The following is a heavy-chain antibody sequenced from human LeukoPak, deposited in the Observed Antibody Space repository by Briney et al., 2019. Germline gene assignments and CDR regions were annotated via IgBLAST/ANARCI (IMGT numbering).Heavy chain of an antibody. CDR3: AKDYNRAYYYGSGFDY. CDR2: IRYDGSKK. V-gene: IGHV3-30*02. CDR1: GFTFSSYS. J-gene: IGHJ4*02. D-gene: IGHD3-10*01. Sequence: GGSLRLSCAASGFTFSSYSMNWVRQAPGKGLEWVAFIRYDGSKKYSADSVKGRFTISRDNSKNTLYLQMNSLRAEDTAVYYCAKDYNRAYYYGSGFDYWGQGTLVTVSS.